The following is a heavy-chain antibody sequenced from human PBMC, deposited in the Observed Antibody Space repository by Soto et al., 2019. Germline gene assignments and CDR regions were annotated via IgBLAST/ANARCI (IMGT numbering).Heavy chain of an antibody. CDR1: GFTFSNYG. Sequence: QVQLVESGGGVVQPGRSLRLSCAASGFTFSNYGMHWLRQAPGKGLEWVAVISHDGSIQHYGDSVKGRCTISRDNSKNTLYLQMNSLRTEDTAVYYCAKETIAVAGPNYFDYWGQGTLVTVSS. V-gene: IGHV3-30*18. J-gene: IGHJ4*02. D-gene: IGHD6-19*01. CDR2: ISHDGSIQ. CDR3: AKETIAVAGPNYFDY.